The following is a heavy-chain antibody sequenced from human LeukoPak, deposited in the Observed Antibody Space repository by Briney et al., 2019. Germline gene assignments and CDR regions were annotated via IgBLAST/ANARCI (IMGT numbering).Heavy chain of an antibody. J-gene: IGHJ3*02. Sequence: ASVKVSCKASGYTFTSYDINWVRQATGQGLEWMGWMNPNSGNTGYAQKFQGRVTMTRNTSISTAYMELSSLRSEDTAVYYCARERHYDFWSDHQGAFDIWGQGTMVTVSS. CDR2: MNPNSGNT. V-gene: IGHV1-8*01. D-gene: IGHD3-3*01. CDR1: GYTFTSYD. CDR3: ARERHYDFWSDHQGAFDI.